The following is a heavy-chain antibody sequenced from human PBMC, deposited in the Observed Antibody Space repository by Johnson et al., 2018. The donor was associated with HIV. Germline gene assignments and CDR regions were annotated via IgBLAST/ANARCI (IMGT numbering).Heavy chain of an antibody. CDR3: AREGEPDGFDI. Sequence: VQLVESGGGVVQPGRSLRLSCAASGFTFSSYAMSWVRQAPGKGLEWVSAISGSGGSTYYADSVKGRFTISRDNAKNSLYLQMNSLRAEDTAVYYCAREGEPDGFDIWGQGTMVTVSS. D-gene: IGHD3-16*01. V-gene: IGHV3-23*04. CDR2: ISGSGGST. CDR1: GFTFSSYA. J-gene: IGHJ3*02.